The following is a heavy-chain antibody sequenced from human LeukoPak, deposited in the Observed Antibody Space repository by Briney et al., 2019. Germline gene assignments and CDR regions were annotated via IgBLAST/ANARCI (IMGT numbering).Heavy chain of an antibody. J-gene: IGHJ4*02. V-gene: IGHV4-4*08. CDR1: GVSISGFY. D-gene: IGHD3-10*01. CDR3: ARRRGGFGEGEFDY. Sequence: SETLSLTCTVSGVSISGFYWNWLRQPPRKGLEWVAYRHTGGRISSNPSRTGRAAFSMHPSKKQVSLRLNSVTATDTAVYYCARRRGGFGEGEFDYWGQGIPVTVST. CDR2: RHTGGRI.